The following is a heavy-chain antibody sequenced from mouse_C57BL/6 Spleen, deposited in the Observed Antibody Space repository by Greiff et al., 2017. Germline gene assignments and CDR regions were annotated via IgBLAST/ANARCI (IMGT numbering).Heavy chain of an antibody. CDR3: ARSLLRYPYYFDY. V-gene: IGHV1-18*01. J-gene: IGHJ2*01. CDR1: GYTFTDYN. CDR2: INPNNGGT. Sequence: VQLKESGPELVKPGASVKIPCKASGYTFTDYNMDWVKQSHGKSLEWIGDINPNNGGTIYNQKFKGKATLTVDKSSSTAYMELRSLTSEDTAVYYCARSLLRYPYYFDYWGQGTTLTVSS. D-gene: IGHD1-1*01.